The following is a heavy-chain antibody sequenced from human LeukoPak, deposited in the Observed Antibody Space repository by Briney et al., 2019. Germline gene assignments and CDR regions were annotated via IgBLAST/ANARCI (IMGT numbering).Heavy chain of an antibody. J-gene: IGHJ3*02. V-gene: IGHV3-21*01. D-gene: IGHD1-26*01. Sequence: GGSLRLSCAASGFTFSTYTMNWVRQAPGKGLEWVSSISRSSSYLYFADSVRGRFTISRDNSKNTLNLQMNSLSAEDTAVYYCAKEEGWGVNSFDIWGQGTMVTVSS. CDR2: ISRSSSYL. CDR1: GFTFSTYT. CDR3: AKEEGWGVNSFDI.